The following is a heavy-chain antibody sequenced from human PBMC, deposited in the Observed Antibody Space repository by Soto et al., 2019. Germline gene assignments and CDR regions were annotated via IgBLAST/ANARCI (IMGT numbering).Heavy chain of an antibody. Sequence: EVQLLESGGGLVQPGGSLRLSCAASGFTFSSYAMSWVSQAPGKGLEWVSAISGSGGSTYYADSVKGRFTISRDNSKNTLYLQMNSLRTEDTAVYYCAKMPVWYHNLDYWGQGTLVTVSS. V-gene: IGHV3-23*01. CDR2: ISGSGGST. D-gene: IGHD2-2*01. CDR3: AKMPVWYHNLDY. CDR1: GFTFSSYA. J-gene: IGHJ4*02.